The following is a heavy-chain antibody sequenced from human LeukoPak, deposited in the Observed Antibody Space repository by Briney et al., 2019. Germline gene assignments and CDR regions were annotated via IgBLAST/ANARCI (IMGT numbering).Heavy chain of an antibody. V-gene: IGHV1-46*01. Sequence: ASVKVSRKASGYTFTSYYMHWVRQAPGQGLEWMGIINPSGGSTSYAQKFQGRVTMTRDTSTSTVYMEQSSLRSEDTAVYYCASLFSSGPLGGPWGQGTLVTVSS. CDR1: GYTFTSYY. J-gene: IGHJ5*02. CDR3: ASLFSSGPLGGP. D-gene: IGHD3-22*01. CDR2: INPSGGST.